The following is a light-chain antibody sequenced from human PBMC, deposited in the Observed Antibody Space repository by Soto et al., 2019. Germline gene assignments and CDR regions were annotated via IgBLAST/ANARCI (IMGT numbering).Light chain of an antibody. CDR2: AAS. CDR1: QDIRND. Sequence: AIKMTQSTSSLSASVGDRVTITCRASQDIRNDLGWYQEKPRQAPKLLIYAASNLQSGVPSRFSGSGSGTDFTLTISSMQPEDFATYYCLQDYNYPWTFGQGTKVEV. V-gene: IGKV1-6*01. CDR3: LQDYNYPWT. J-gene: IGKJ1*01.